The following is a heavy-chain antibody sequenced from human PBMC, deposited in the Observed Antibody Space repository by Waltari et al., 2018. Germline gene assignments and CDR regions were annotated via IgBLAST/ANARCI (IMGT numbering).Heavy chain of an antibody. CDR3: ARDTSKLLVGPGY. CDR2: ISIGGSTR. D-gene: IGHD2-15*01. CDR1: GFTFSSYE. V-gene: IGHV3-48*03. J-gene: IGHJ4*02. Sequence: EVQLVESGGGLVQPGGSLRLSCAASGFTFSSYEMHWVRKAPGKGLEWVSYISIGGSTRYYADSGKGRFTSSRDNASNSLDLQRNSLRAETTAVYYCARDTSKLLVGPGYWGQGTLVTVSS.